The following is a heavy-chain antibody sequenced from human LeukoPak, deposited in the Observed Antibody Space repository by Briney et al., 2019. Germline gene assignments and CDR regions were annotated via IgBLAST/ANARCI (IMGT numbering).Heavy chain of an antibody. V-gene: IGHV1-2*02. Sequence: WASVKVSCKASGYTFTGYYMHWVRQAPGQGLEWMGWINPNSGGTNYAQKFQGRVTMTRDTSISTAYMELSRLKSDDTAVYYCARDRGLPAAAAGYWGQGTLVTVSS. CDR3: ARDRGLPAAAAGY. J-gene: IGHJ4*02. CDR1: GYTFTGYY. CDR2: INPNSGGT. D-gene: IGHD2-2*01.